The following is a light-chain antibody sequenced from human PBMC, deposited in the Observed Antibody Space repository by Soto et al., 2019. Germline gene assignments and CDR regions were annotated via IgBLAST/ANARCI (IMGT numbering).Light chain of an antibody. CDR1: QTIDNT. V-gene: IGKV3-15*01. CDR3: QQYNNWPYT. Sequence: EIVITWSQANLSLSPGERATLSCRASQTIDNTLAWYQRKPGQAPRLLIYDASTRATGVPARFSGSGSGTDFTLTISSLQSEDFAVYYCQQYNNWPYTFGQGTKVDIK. CDR2: DAS. J-gene: IGKJ2*01.